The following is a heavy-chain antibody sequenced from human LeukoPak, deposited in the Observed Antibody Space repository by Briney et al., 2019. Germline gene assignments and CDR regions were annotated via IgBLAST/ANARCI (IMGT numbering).Heavy chain of an antibody. CDR2: ISGSGGGT. D-gene: IGHD3-3*01. CDR1: GVTFSSYV. CDR3: ARPYDFWSGYSWGSFVPDY. Sequence: PGGSLRLSCEASGVTFSSYVMSWVRQAPGRRPEWVSGISGSGGGTYYADSVKGRFAISRDNSKNTLYLQMNSLRAEDTAVYYCARPYDFWSGYSWGSFVPDYWGQGTLVTVSS. V-gene: IGHV3-23*01. J-gene: IGHJ4*02.